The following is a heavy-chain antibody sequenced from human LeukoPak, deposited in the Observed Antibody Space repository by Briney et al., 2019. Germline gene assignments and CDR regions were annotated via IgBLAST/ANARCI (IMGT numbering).Heavy chain of an antibody. CDR1: GGTFSSYA. Sequence: GASVKASCKASGGTFSSYAISWVRQAPGQGLEWMGRIIPILGIANYAQKFQGRVTITADKSTSTAYMELSSLRSEDTAVYYCARSERYYYDSSGSYYYYGMDVWGQGTTVTVSS. V-gene: IGHV1-69*04. D-gene: IGHD3-22*01. J-gene: IGHJ6*02. CDR3: ARSERYYYDSSGSYYYYGMDV. CDR2: IIPILGIA.